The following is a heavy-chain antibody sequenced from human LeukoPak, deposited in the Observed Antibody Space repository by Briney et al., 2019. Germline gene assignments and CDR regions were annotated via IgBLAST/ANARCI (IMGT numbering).Heavy chain of an antibody. J-gene: IGHJ6*03. CDR1: GYTFTSYD. V-gene: IGHV1-8*01. CDR2: MNPNSGNT. CDR3: ARGGVVVVPAARTYYYYMDV. Sequence: GASVKVSCKASGYTFTSYDINWVRQATGQGLEWMGWMNPNSGNTGYAQKFQGRVTMTRNTSISTAYMELSSPRSEDTAVYYCARGGVVVVPAARTYYYYMDVWGKGTTVTVSS. D-gene: IGHD2-2*01.